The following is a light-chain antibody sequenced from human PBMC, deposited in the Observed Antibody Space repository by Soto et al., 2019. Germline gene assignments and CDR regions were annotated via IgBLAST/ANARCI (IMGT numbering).Light chain of an antibody. J-gene: IGKJ4*01. V-gene: IGKV3-15*01. CDR2: GAS. Sequence: EIVMTQSPATLSVSPGERATLSCRTSQSINSNLAWYQQKPGQAPRLLIHGASTRATGIPARFSGSGSGTDLPLTISSLQYEDSAVYYWQQYNNWPLTFGGGTKVEIK. CDR3: QQYNNWPLT. CDR1: QSINSN.